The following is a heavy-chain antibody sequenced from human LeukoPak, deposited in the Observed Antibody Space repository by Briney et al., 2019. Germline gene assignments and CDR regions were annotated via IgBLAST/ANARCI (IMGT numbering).Heavy chain of an antibody. Sequence: PGGSLRLSCAASGFTFSNAWMSWVRQAPGKGLEWVGRIKSKTDGGTTDYAAPVKGRFTISRDDSKNTLYLQMNSLKTEDTAVYYCTTDSGGYDGGYYFDYWGQGTLVTVSS. D-gene: IGHD5-12*01. CDR2: IKSKTDGGTT. CDR1: GFTFSNAW. V-gene: IGHV3-15*01. CDR3: TTDSGGYDGGYYFDY. J-gene: IGHJ4*02.